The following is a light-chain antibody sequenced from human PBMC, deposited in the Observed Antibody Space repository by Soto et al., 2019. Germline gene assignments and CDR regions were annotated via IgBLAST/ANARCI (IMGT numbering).Light chain of an antibody. CDR2: GNI. J-gene: IGLJ1*01. CDR1: SSSIGAPYD. CDR3: QSFDSSLSGYV. V-gene: IGLV1-40*01. Sequence: QSALTQPPSVSGAPGQRVTISCTGSSSSIGAPYDVHWYQQLPGTAPKLLIYGNINRPSGVPDRFSASKSGTSASLAITGLQAEDEADYYCQSFDSSLSGYVFGTGTKLTVL.